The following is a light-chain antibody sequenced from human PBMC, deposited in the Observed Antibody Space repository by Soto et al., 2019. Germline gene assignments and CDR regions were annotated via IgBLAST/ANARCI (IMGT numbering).Light chain of an antibody. V-gene: IGLV1-51*01. CDR1: SSDIGNNY. CDR2: DNN. Sequence: QSVLTQPPSVSAAPGQKVTISCSGSSSDIGNNYVSWYLHLPGTAPTLLIYDNNKRPSGIPDRFSGSKSGTSATLGITGLQTGDEADYYCGTWDSSLSVVVFGGGTKLTVL. CDR3: GTWDSSLSVVV. J-gene: IGLJ2*01.